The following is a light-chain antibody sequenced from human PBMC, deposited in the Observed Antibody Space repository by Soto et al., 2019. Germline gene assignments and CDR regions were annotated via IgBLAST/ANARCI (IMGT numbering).Light chain of an antibody. CDR2: DSN. J-gene: IGLJ1*01. V-gene: IGLV1-51*01. CDR1: SSNIGNNY. Sequence: QSFLTQPPSVSAAPGQTVTISCSGSSSNIGNNYVSWYQQLPGTAPKLLIYDSNKRPSGIPERFSASKSGTSATLGITGLQTGDEADYYCGAWDGSLRLYVFGTGTKVTVL. CDR3: GAWDGSLRLYV.